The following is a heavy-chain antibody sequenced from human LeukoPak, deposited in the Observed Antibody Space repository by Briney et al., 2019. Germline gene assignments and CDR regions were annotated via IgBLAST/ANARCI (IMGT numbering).Heavy chain of an antibody. V-gene: IGHV1-69*13. J-gene: IGHJ6*03. CDR2: IIPIFGTA. CDR3: ARDGRSYYDSSGLEAYMHV. D-gene: IGHD3-22*01. CDR1: GGIFSSYA. Sequence: SVKVSCKASGGIFSSYAINWVRQAPGQGLEWMEGIIPIFGTADYAQKFQGRVTITADESTETAYMHLSSLRSEDTATYYCARDGRSYYDSSGLEAYMHVWGKGTTVTVSS.